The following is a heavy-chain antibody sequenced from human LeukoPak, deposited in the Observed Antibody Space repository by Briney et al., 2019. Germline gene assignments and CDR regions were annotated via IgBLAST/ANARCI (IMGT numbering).Heavy chain of an antibody. Sequence: PGGSLRLSCAASGFTFSSYAMSWVRQAPGRGLEWVSGISGSGGSTYYADSVKGRFTISRDNSRNTLYLQMNSPRAEDTAVYYCARKIPSMSYFDYWGQGTLVTVSS. D-gene: IGHD2-2*02. V-gene: IGHV3-23*01. CDR1: GFTFSSYA. CDR2: ISGSGGST. J-gene: IGHJ4*02. CDR3: ARKIPSMSYFDY.